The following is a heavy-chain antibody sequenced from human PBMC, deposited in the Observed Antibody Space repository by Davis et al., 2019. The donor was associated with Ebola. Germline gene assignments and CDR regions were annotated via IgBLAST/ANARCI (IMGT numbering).Heavy chain of an antibody. CDR3: ARLRWPNFDY. D-gene: IGHD4-23*01. V-gene: IGHV4-39*01. CDR1: GGSISSSSYY. J-gene: IGHJ4*02. Sequence: SETLSLTCTVSGGSISSSSYYWGWIRQPPGKGLEWIGSIYYTGTTYYNPSLKSRVTISVDTSKNQFSLKLSSVTAADTAVYYCARLRWPNFDYWGQGTLVTVSS. CDR2: IYYTGTT.